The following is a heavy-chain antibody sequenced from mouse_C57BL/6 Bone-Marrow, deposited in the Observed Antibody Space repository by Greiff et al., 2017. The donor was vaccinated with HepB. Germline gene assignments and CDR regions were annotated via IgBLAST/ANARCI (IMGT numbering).Heavy chain of an antibody. CDR2: ISSGGSYP. V-gene: IGHV5-6*02. J-gene: IGHJ3*01. Sequence: EVKLVESGGDLVKPGGSLKLSCAASGFTFSSYGMSWVRQTPDKGLEWVATISSGGSYPYYPDSVKGRVTISRENAKNTLYLQMSRLKSEDTAMYYCARRTKGLGTWFAYWGQGTLVTVSA. D-gene: IGHD2-14*01. CDR3: ARRTKGLGTWFAY. CDR1: GFTFSSYG.